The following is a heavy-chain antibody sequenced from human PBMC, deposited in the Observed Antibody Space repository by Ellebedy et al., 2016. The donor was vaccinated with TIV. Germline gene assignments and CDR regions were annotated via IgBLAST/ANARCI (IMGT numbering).Heavy chain of an antibody. D-gene: IGHD1-7*01. CDR3: ARLKTGTRAFDY. V-gene: IGHV4-34*01. CDR2: INHSGST. Sequence: SETLSLXCAVYGGSFSGYYWSWIRQPPGKGLEWIGEINHSGSTDYNPSLKSRVTISVDTSKNQFSLQLNSVTPEDTAVYYCARLKTGTRAFDYWGQGTLVTVSS. CDR1: GGSFSGYY. J-gene: IGHJ4*02.